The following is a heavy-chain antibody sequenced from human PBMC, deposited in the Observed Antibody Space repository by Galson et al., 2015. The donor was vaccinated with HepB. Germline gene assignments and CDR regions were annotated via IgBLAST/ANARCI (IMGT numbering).Heavy chain of an antibody. D-gene: IGHD3-3*01. CDR1: KFVFSDYY. Sequence: SVKVSCKASKFVFSDYYIHWVRQAPGQGLEWMGRITPNNGDTVHARKFHGRVTLTRDISTTTAYMELSRLTSDDTATYYCARGSSRYDFRSGYYLQGSTRFDPWGQGTLVSVSS. V-gene: IGHV1-2*06. CDR2: ITPNNGDT. CDR3: ARGSSRYDFRSGYYLQGSTRFDP. J-gene: IGHJ5*02.